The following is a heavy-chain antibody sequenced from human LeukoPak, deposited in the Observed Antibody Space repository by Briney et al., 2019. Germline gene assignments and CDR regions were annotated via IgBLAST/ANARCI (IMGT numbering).Heavy chain of an antibody. CDR1: DASMSHYY. D-gene: IGHD1-1*01. V-gene: IGHV4-59*01. CDR3: ARAQLNLLVDFGMDV. J-gene: IGHJ6*02. CDR2: ISYTGST. Sequence: PSETLSLTCTVSDASMSHYYWSWIRQPPEKGLQWIGYISYTGSTNYNPSLKSRVSLSIHTSKNQFSLKLSSVTAADTAVYYCARAQLNLLVDFGMDVWGQGTTVTVSS.